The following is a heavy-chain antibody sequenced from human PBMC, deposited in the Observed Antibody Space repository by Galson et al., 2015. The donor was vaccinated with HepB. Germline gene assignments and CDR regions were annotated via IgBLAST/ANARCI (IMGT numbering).Heavy chain of an antibody. CDR3: TRYGSGSRDY. Sequence: SLRLSCAASGFSFSGSAIHWVRQASGKGLEWVGRIRSKANSYATAYAASVKGRFTISRDDSKNTAYLLMNSLKTEDTAVYYCTRYGSGSRDYWGQGTLVTVSS. J-gene: IGHJ4*02. V-gene: IGHV3-73*01. D-gene: IGHD3-10*01. CDR2: IRSKANSYAT. CDR1: GFSFSGSA.